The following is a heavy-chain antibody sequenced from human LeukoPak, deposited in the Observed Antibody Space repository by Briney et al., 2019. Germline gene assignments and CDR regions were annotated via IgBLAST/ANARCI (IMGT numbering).Heavy chain of an antibody. Sequence: PGGSLRLSCAASGFTFSSYNMNWVRQAPGKGLEWVSYISSSGSTIYYADSVKGRFTISRDNAKNSLYLQMNSLRAEDTAVYYCARSVFEMFYYYYYMDVWGKGTTVTISS. CDR3: ARSVFEMFYYYYYMDV. D-gene: IGHD5-24*01. V-gene: IGHV3-48*04. CDR1: GFTFSSYN. CDR2: ISSSGSTI. J-gene: IGHJ6*03.